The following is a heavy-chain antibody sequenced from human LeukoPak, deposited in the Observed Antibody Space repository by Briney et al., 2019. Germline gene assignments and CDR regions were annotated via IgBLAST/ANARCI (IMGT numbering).Heavy chain of an antibody. Sequence: GGSLRLSCAAFGFTFTNDWMSWVRQAPGKGLEWVANVKQDGSEKDYVDSVKGRFTISRDNAKNLLYLQMNSLRTEDTAVYYCSRVGPGGAGAFDYWGQGTLVTVSS. CDR2: VKQDGSEK. D-gene: IGHD6-13*01. V-gene: IGHV3-7*01. CDR1: GFTFTNDW. J-gene: IGHJ4*02. CDR3: SRVGPGGAGAFDY.